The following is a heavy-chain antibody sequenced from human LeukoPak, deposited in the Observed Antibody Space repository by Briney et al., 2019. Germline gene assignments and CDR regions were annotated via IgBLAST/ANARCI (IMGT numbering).Heavy chain of an antibody. CDR2: ISYDGSNK. J-gene: IGHJ6*03. CDR3: AKDIYGGLSYYYMDV. D-gene: IGHD4-23*01. V-gene: IGHV3-30*18. CDR1: GFTFSSYG. Sequence: PGRSLRLSCAASGFTFSSYGMHWVRQAPGKGLEWVAVISYDGSNKYYADSVKGRFTISRDNSKNTLYLQMNSLRAEDTAVYYCAKDIYGGLSYYYMDVWGKGTTVTVSS.